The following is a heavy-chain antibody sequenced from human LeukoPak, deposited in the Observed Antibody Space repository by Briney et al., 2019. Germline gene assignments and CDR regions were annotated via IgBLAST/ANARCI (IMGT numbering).Heavy chain of an antibody. CDR1: GFTFSSDW. Sequence: PGGSLRLSCAASGFTFSSDWMSWVRQAPGKGLEWVANIKQEGSEKSYVDSLKGRFTISRDNAKNSLYLQMNSLRAEDTAIYYCAKSGSNYYYHYMDVWGKGTTVTVSS. J-gene: IGHJ6*03. CDR2: IKQEGSEK. CDR3: AKSGSNYYYHYMDV. D-gene: IGHD4-11*01. V-gene: IGHV3-7*03.